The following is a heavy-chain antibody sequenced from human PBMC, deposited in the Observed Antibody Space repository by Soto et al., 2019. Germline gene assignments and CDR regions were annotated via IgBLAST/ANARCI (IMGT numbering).Heavy chain of an antibody. CDR3: ARRIPFGYGMDV. V-gene: IGHV3-64*01. D-gene: IGHD2-21*01. J-gene: IGHJ6*02. CDR1: GFTFSSYA. Sequence: EVQLVESGGGLVQPGGSLRLSCAASGFTFSSYAMHRVRQAPGKGLEYVSAITSNGGNTDYGSSVKGRFTISRDNSKNTLYLQMGSLRAEDMAVYYCARRIPFGYGMDVWGQRTTVTVSS. CDR2: ITSNGGNT.